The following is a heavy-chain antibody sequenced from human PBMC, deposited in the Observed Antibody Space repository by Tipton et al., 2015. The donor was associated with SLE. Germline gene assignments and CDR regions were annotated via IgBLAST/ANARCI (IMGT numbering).Heavy chain of an antibody. J-gene: IGHJ4*02. CDR3: ARGTGKFDY. CDR1: GESFSGYY. D-gene: IGHD7-27*01. Sequence: TLSLTCAVYGESFSGYYWSWIRQPPGKGLEWIGEINHSGSTNYNPSLKSRVTISVDTSKNQFSLKLSSVTAADTAVYYCARGTGKFDYWGQGTLVTVSS. CDR2: INHSGST. V-gene: IGHV4-34*01.